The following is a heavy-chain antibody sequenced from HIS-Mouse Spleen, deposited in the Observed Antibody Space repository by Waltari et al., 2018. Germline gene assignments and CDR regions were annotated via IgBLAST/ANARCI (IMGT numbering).Heavy chain of an antibody. J-gene: IGHJ4*02. D-gene: IGHD6-19*01. V-gene: IGHV2-70*15. Sequence: QVTLRESGPALVKPTQTLTLTCTFAGFSLSTSGRCVSWLRQPPGKALEWLARIDWDDDKYYSTSLKTRLTISKDTSKNQVVLTMTNMDPVDTATYYCARIAEGYSSGWYAFDYWGQGTLVTVSS. CDR3: ARIAEGYSSGWYAFDY. CDR1: GFSLSTSGRC. CDR2: IDWDDDK.